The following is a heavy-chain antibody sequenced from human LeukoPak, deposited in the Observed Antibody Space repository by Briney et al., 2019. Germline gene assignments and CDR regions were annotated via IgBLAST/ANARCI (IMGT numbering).Heavy chain of an antibody. V-gene: IGHV4-39*01. Sequence: PSETLSLTCTVSGGSISSSSYYWGWTRQPPGKGLEWIGSIYYSGSTYYNPSLKSRVTISVDTSKNQFSLKLSSVTAADTAVYYCASPPARITIFGVVTPEHHYYYMDVWGKGTTVTVSS. CDR3: ASPPARITIFGVVTPEHHYYYMDV. CDR1: GGSISSSSYY. CDR2: IYYSGST. D-gene: IGHD3-3*01. J-gene: IGHJ6*03.